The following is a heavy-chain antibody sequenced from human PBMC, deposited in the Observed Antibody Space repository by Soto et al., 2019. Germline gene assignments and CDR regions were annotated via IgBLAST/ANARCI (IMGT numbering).Heavy chain of an antibody. CDR3: ARHVYNWNARYYFDY. Sequence: SETLSLTCTVSGGSISSYYWSWIRQPPGKGLEWIGYIYYSGSTNYNPSLKSRVTISVDTSKNQFSLKLSSVTAADTAVYYCARHVYNWNARYYFDYWGQGTLVTVSS. CDR2: IYYSGST. V-gene: IGHV4-59*08. J-gene: IGHJ4*02. CDR1: GGSISSYY. D-gene: IGHD1-1*01.